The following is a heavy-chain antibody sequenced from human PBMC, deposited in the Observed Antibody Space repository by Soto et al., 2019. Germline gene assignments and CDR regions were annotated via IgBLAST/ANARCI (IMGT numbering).Heavy chain of an antibody. J-gene: IGHJ4*02. D-gene: IGHD3-22*01. CDR2: IIPIFGTA. CDR3: AREYDSSGYYYHY. CDR1: GGTFSSYA. V-gene: IGHV1-69*13. Sequence: ASVNVSCKASGGTFSSYAISWVRQAPGQGLEWMGGIIPIFGTANYAQKFQGRVTITADESTSTAYMELSSLRSEDTAVYYCAREYDSSGYYYHYWGQGTLVTVSS.